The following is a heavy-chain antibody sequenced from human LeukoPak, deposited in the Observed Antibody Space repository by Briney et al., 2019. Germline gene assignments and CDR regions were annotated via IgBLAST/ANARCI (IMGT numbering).Heavy chain of an antibody. D-gene: IGHD3-3*01. CDR2: ISSSGSTI. CDR3: ARITIFGVVEALGSSGMDV. CDR1: GFTFSDYY. Sequence: PGGSLRPSCAASGFTFSDYYMSWIRQAPGKGLEWVSYISSSGSTIYYADSVKGRFTISRDNAKNSLYLQMNSLRAEDTAVYYCARITIFGVVEALGSSGMDVWGQGTTVTVSS. J-gene: IGHJ6*02. V-gene: IGHV3-11*01.